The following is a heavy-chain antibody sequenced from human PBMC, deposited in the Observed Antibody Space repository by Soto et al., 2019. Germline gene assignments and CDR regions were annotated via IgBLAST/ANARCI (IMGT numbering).Heavy chain of an antibody. J-gene: IGHJ4*02. CDR2: INAGNGNT. CDR3: ARDPGYCRGGTCYFHFDF. CDR1: GYTFTNYA. D-gene: IGHD2-15*01. Sequence: QVQLVQSGAEVKKPGASVKISCKASGYTFTNYAIHWVRQAPGQRREWRGWINAGNGNTKYSQNFRGRVTITRGTSASTAYMELSSLRSEDTAVYYCARDPGYCRGGTCYFHFDFWGQVTLVTVSS. V-gene: IGHV1-3*01.